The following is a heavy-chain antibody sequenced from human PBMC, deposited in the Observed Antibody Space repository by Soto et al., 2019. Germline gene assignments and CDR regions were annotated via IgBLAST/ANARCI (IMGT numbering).Heavy chain of an antibody. CDR2: ISYDGSNK. V-gene: IGHV3-30-3*01. Sequence: QVQLVESGGGVVQPGRSLRLSCAASGFTFSSYAMHWVRQARGKGLEWVAVISYDGSNKYYADSVKGRFTISRDNSKNTLYLQMNSLRAEDTAVYYCARASNGWYYDYWGQGTLVTVSS. CDR1: GFTFSSYA. D-gene: IGHD6-19*01. CDR3: ARASNGWYYDY. J-gene: IGHJ4*02.